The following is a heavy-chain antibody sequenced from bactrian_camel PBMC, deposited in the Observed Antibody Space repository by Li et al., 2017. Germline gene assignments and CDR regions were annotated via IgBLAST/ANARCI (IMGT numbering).Heavy chain of an antibody. J-gene: IGHJ4*01. CDR1: GYTFNTYS. CDR3: AARRTEYCYLGDTYDF. V-gene: IGHV3S1*01. CDR2: IDTGDGST. D-gene: IGHD3*01. Sequence: VQLVESGGGLVQPGGSVRLSCVPSGYTFNTYSWFRQAPGKEREGVAAIDTGDGSTYYLNSVEGRFTISHDNAKNTLYLQMNSLKPEDTAIYYCAARRTEYCYLGDTYDFWGQGTQVTVS.